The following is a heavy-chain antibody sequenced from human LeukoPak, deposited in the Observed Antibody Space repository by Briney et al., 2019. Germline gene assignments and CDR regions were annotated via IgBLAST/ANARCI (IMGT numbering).Heavy chain of an antibody. Sequence: SQTLSLTCTVSGGSISSGGYYWSWIRQPPGKGLEWIGYIYHSGSTYYNPSLKSRVTISIDTSKNQFSLKLSSVTATDTAVYFCATNRVGTYDRPFDIWGQGTMVTVSS. D-gene: IGHD1-26*01. CDR2: IYHSGST. V-gene: IGHV4-30-2*05. CDR3: ATNRVGTYDRPFDI. J-gene: IGHJ3*02. CDR1: GGSISSGGYY.